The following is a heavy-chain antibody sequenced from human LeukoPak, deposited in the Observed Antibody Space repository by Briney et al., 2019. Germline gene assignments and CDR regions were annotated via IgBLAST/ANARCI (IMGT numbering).Heavy chain of an antibody. V-gene: IGHV4-59*01. CDR1: GGSIKNYY. Sequence: SETLSLTCTVSGGSIKNYYWTWIRQPPGKGLEWIGYIYYSGSTSSNPSLKSRVTISVDTSKNQFSLRLKYVTAVDTAVYYCARDVPRGTGYMDVWGKGTTVTVSS. J-gene: IGHJ6*03. CDR2: IYYSGST. CDR3: ARDVPRGTGYMDV. D-gene: IGHD3-10*01.